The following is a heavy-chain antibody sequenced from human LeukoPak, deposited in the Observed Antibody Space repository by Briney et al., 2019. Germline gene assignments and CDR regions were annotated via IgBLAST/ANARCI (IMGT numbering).Heavy chain of an antibody. J-gene: IGHJ5*02. Sequence: GGSLRLSCAASGFTFSSYGMHWVRQAPGKGLEWVAVIWYDGSNKYYADSVKGRFTISRDNSKNTPYLQMNSLRAEDTAVYYCARDASKYQDIRWFDPWGQGTLVTVSS. D-gene: IGHD2-2*01. CDR2: IWYDGSNK. CDR3: ARDASKYQDIRWFDP. V-gene: IGHV3-33*01. CDR1: GFTFSSYG.